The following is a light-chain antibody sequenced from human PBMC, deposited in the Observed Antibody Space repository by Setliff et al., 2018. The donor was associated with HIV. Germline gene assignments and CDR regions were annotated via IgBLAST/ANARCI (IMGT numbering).Light chain of an antibody. CDR3: SSYTSSSTYV. Sequence: QSVLTQPASVSGSPGQSITISCTGTSSDVGGYNYVAWYQHHPGKAPKLMIYNVSQRPSGFSSRFSGSKSGNTASLTISGLQVEDEADYYCSSYTSSSTYVFGTGTKVTVL. CDR2: NVS. CDR1: SSDVGGYNY. J-gene: IGLJ1*01. V-gene: IGLV2-14*03.